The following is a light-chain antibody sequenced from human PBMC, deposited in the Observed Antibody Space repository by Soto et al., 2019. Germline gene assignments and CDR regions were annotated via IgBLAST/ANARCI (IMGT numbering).Light chain of an antibody. V-gene: IGKV1-6*01. CDR3: LQEDDYPFT. J-gene: IGKJ4*01. CDR1: QGIRNE. Sequence: AIQITQSPSSLSASVGDRVTITCRASQGIRNELSWYQKKPGKAPKFLIFAASNLQSGVPSRFSGSGSGTDFTLTISRLQTEDFATYVCLQEDDYPFTFGGGTKVDIK. CDR2: AAS.